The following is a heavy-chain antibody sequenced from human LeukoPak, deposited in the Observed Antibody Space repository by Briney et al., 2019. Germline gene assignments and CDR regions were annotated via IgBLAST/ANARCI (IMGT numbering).Heavy chain of an antibody. CDR1: GFSFSDHW. V-gene: IGHV3-7*01. CDR3: ARDTSPSSGSTYFDALDM. D-gene: IGHD6-6*01. J-gene: IGHJ3*02. CDR2: INQDGSKE. Sequence: GGSPRLSCATSGFSFSDHWMTWVRQTQGKGLEWVANINQDGSKENYVDSVRGQFTISRDNTKNSLFLQMNSLRAEDTAIYYCARDTSPSSGSTYFDALDMWGQGTMVTVSS.